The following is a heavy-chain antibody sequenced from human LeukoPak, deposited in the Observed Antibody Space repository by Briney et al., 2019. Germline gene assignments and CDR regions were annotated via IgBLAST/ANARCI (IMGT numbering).Heavy chain of an antibody. Sequence: GGSLRLSCAASGFIFSSHWMSWVRQAPGKGLEWVANIKQDGSEKYYVDSVKGRFTISRDNAKNSLYLQMNSLRAEDTAVYYCAREGYGLGSYLPYGMDDWGQGTTVTVSS. D-gene: IGHD3-10*01. V-gene: IGHV3-7*01. CDR1: GFIFSSHW. CDR3: AREGYGLGSYLPYGMDD. J-gene: IGHJ6*02. CDR2: IKQDGSEK.